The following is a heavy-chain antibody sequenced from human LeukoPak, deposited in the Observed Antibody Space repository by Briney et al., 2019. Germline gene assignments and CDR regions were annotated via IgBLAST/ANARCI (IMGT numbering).Heavy chain of an antibody. CDR2: ISYSGSM. CDR1: GDSISSSSYY. CDR3: ARRSGSGYYFFDY. V-gene: IGHV4-39*01. Sequence: SETLSLTCTVSGDSISSSSYYWGWIRQPPGKGLEWIGSISYSGSMYYNPSLKSRVTISVDTSKNQFSLKLSSVTAADTAVYYCARRSGSGYYFFDYWGQGTLVTVSS. D-gene: IGHD3-22*01. J-gene: IGHJ4*02.